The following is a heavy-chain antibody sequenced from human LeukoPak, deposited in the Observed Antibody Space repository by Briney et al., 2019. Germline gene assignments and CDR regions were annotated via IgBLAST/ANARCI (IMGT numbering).Heavy chain of an antibody. CDR3: AKDRALNWFDP. CDR2: MSASGGST. J-gene: IGHJ5*02. CDR1: GFTFSSYA. Sequence: GGSLRLSCAVSGFTFSSYAMSWVRQAPGKGLEWVSTMSASGGSTYFADSVKGRFTISRDNSKNTLYLQMNSLRVKDTAVYYCAKDRALNWFDPWGQGTLVIVSS. V-gene: IGHV3-23*01.